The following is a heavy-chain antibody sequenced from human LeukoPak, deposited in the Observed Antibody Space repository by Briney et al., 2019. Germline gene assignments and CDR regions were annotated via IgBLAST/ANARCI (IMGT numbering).Heavy chain of an antibody. D-gene: IGHD5-18*01. CDR3: AKDQGTAMAFDY. Sequence: PGGSLRLSCAASAFTFSRYGMHWVRQAPGKGLEWVAFIRYDGSNKYYADSVKGRFTISRDNSKNTLYLQMNSLRAEDTAVYYCAKDQGTAMAFDYWGQGTLVTVSS. CDR2: IRYDGSNK. J-gene: IGHJ4*02. V-gene: IGHV3-30*02. CDR1: AFTFSRYG.